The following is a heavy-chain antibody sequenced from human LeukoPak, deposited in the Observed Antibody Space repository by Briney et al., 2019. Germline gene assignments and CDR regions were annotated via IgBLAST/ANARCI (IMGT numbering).Heavy chain of an antibody. CDR3: TRATGGLSDY. D-gene: IGHD1-1*01. CDR2: ISPYNGDT. V-gene: IGHV1-18*04. Sequence: ASVKVSCKTSGYIFTNYDINGVRQAPGQGLEWMGWISPYNGDTKYAQKFQDRVTMSTDTSTSTTYMELRSLRSDDTAVYYCTRATGGLSDYWGQGTLVTVSS. J-gene: IGHJ4*02. CDR1: GYIFTNYD.